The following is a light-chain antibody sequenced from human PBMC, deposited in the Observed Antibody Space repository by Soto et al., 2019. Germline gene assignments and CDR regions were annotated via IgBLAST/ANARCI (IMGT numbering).Light chain of an antibody. CDR3: QQRYNWPPIT. Sequence: EIVLTQSPATLSLSPGERATLSCRASQSVIRYLAWYQQKPGQAPRLLIYDASNRAAGIPARFSGSGSGPAFTLPISSLEPEDFAVYYCQQRYNWPPITFGQGTRLEI. CDR2: DAS. CDR1: QSVIRY. V-gene: IGKV3-11*01. J-gene: IGKJ5*01.